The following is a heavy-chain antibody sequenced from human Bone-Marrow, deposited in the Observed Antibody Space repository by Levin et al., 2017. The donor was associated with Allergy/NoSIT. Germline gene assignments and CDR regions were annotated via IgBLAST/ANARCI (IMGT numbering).Heavy chain of an antibody. CDR1: GFIFSTTW. J-gene: IGHJ4*02. CDR3: ATAGSYRLDY. D-gene: IGHD3-16*02. V-gene: IGHV3-74*01. Sequence: GGSLRLSCAASGFIFSTTWMHWVRQVPGKGLMWVSRMNSDGRTTNYADSVRGRITISRDNAKEILYLQIDSLRAEDTAVYYCATAGSYRLDYWGQGTLVTVSS. CDR2: MNSDGRTT.